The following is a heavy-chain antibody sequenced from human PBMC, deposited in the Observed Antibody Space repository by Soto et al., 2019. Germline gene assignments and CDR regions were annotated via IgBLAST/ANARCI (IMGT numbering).Heavy chain of an antibody. J-gene: IGHJ6*02. CDR1: GFTFSSYE. CDR3: AIEPCSGGSCYAYYYYGMNV. D-gene: IGHD2-15*01. Sequence: GGSLRLSCAASGFTFSSYEMNWVRQAPGQGLEWVSYISSSGSTIYYADSVKGRFTISRDNAKNSLYLQMNSLRAEDTAVYYCAIEPCSGGSCYAYYYYGMNVWGQGTKVTVS. V-gene: IGHV3-48*03. CDR2: ISSSGSTI.